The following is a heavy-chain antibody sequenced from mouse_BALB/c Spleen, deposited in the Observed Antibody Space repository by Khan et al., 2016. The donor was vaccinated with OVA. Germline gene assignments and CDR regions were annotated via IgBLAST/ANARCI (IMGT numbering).Heavy chain of an antibody. J-gene: IGHJ4*01. V-gene: IGHV5-15*02. CDR2: ISSLAYSI. CDR1: GFTFSDYG. Sequence: EVELVESGGGLVQPGGSRKLSCAASGFTFSDYGLAWVRQAPGKGPEWVAFISSLAYSIYYADTVTGRFTISRENAKNTPYLEMSSLRAEDTSVDYCARSWAMDYWGQGTSVTGSS. CDR3: ARSWAMDY.